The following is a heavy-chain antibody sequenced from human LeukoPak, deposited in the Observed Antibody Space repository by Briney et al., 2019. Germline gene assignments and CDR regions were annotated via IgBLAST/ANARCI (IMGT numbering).Heavy chain of an antibody. CDR3: ARLAYDNRGDNWFDP. CDR1: GGSISNRSYY. J-gene: IGHJ5*02. D-gene: IGHD3-22*01. Sequence: PSETLSLTCTVSGGSISNRSYYWGWIRQPPEKGLEWIGNIFYTGTAYYNPSLKSRATISVDTSKNQFSLKLNSVTAADTAVYYCARLAYDNRGDNWFDPWGQGTLVTVSS. CDR2: IFYTGTA. V-gene: IGHV4-39*01.